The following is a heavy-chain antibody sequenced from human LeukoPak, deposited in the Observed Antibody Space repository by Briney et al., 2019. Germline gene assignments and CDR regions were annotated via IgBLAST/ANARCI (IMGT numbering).Heavy chain of an antibody. CDR1: GFTFDDYA. D-gene: IGHD3-22*01. Sequence: GRSLRLSCAASGFTFDDYAMHWVRQAPGKGLEWVSGISRNSGSIGYADSVKGRFTISRDNAKNSLYLQMNSLRAEDTALYYCAKSYDSSGYYYGGGFDYWGQGTLVTVSS. CDR2: ISRNSGSI. V-gene: IGHV3-9*01. CDR3: AKSYDSSGYYYGGGFDY. J-gene: IGHJ4*02.